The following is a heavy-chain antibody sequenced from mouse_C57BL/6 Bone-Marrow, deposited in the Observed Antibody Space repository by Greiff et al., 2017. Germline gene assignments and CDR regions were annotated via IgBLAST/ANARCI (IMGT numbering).Heavy chain of an antibody. CDR3: ARHYSNSWYFDV. V-gene: IGHV3-5*01. D-gene: IGHD2-5*01. Sequence: VQLKESGPGLVKPSQTVFLTCTVTGISITTGNYRWSWIRQFPGNKLEWIGYIYYSGTITYNQSLTSRTTITRDTPKNQFFLEMNSLTAEDTATYYCARHYSNSWYFDVGGTGTTVTVSS. CDR1: GISITTGNYR. CDR2: IYYSGTI. J-gene: IGHJ1*03.